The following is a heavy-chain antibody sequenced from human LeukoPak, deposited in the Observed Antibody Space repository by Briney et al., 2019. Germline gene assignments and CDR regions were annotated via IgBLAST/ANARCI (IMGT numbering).Heavy chain of an antibody. Sequence: ASVKVSCKASGGTFSSYAISWVRQAPGQGLEWMGGIIPIFGTANYAQKFQGRVTITADESTSTAYMELSSLRSEDTAVYYCARGYFDSRGYYYFDYWGQGTLVTVSS. V-gene: IGHV1-69*13. CDR3: ARGYFDSRGYYYFDY. CDR1: GGTFSSYA. J-gene: IGHJ4*02. CDR2: IIPIFGTA. D-gene: IGHD3-22*01.